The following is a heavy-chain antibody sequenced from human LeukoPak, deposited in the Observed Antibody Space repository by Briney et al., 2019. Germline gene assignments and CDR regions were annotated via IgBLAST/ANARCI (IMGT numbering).Heavy chain of an antibody. CDR1: GFTVSSNY. J-gene: IGHJ3*02. D-gene: IGHD6-6*01. CDR3: ARRGDSGSSGPFDI. Sequence: PGGSLRLSCAASGFTVSSNYMSWVRQAPGKGLEWVSVIYSGGSAYYADSVKGRFTISRDNSKNTLYLQMNSLRAEDTAVYYCARRGDSGSSGPFDIWGQGTMVTVSS. V-gene: IGHV3-53*01. CDR2: IYSGGSA.